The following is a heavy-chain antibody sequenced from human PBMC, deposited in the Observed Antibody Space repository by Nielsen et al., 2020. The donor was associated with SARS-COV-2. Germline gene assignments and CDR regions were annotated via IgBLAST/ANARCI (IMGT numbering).Heavy chain of an antibody. Sequence: GGSLRLSCAASGLTVSGNYMTWVRQAPGKGLEWVSVIYSGGTTYYADSVKDRFTISRDNSKNTVYLQMNSLRAEDTAVYYCAREGCSGGSCYSVHAFDIWGQGTMVTVSS. CDR3: AREGCSGGSCYSVHAFDI. J-gene: IGHJ3*02. CDR2: IYSGGTT. CDR1: GLTVSGNY. D-gene: IGHD2-15*01. V-gene: IGHV3-53*01.